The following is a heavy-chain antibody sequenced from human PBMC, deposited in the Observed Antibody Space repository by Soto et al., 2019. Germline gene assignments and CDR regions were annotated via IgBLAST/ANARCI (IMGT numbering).Heavy chain of an antibody. D-gene: IGHD6-19*01. J-gene: IGHJ5*02. CDR2: ISAYNGNT. CDR3: VSHAGAVAGKGWFDP. CDR1: GYTFTSYG. Sequence: ASVKVSCKASGYTFTSYGISWVRQAPGQGLEWMGWISAYNGNTNYAQKLQGRVTMTTDTSTSTAYMELRSLRSDDTAVYYCVSHAGAVAGKGWFDPWGQGTLVTVSS. V-gene: IGHV1-18*01.